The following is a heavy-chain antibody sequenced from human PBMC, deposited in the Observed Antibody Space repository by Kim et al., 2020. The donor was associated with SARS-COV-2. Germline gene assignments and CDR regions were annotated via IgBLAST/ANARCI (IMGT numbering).Heavy chain of an antibody. V-gene: IGHV4-59*13. Sequence: SETLSLTCTVSGGSISSYYWSWIRQPPGKGLEWIGYIYYSGSTNYNPSLKSRVTISVDTSKNQFSLKLSSVTAADTAVYYCATHSPPPRGSFDYWGQGTLVTVSS. CDR1: GGSISSYY. CDR3: ATHSPPPRGSFDY. CDR2: IYYSGST. D-gene: IGHD3-10*01. J-gene: IGHJ4*02.